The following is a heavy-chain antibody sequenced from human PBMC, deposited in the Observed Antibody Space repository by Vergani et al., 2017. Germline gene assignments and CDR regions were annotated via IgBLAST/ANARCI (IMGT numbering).Heavy chain of an antibody. V-gene: IGHV3-30*18. CDR2: ISYDGSNK. CDR1: GFTFNNYG. Sequence: QVQLVESGGGVVQPGRSLRLSCAASGFTFNNYGIHWVRQAPGKGLEWVAVISYDGSNKYYADSVKGRLTISRDNSKNTLFVQMNSLRAEDTAVYYCAKDRAEDRETYYYYYMDVWGKGTTVTVSS. J-gene: IGHJ6*03. CDR3: AKDRAEDRETYYYYYMDV.